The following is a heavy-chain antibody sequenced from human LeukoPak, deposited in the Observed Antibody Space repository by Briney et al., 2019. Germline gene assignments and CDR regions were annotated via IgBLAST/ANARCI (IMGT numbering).Heavy chain of an antibody. CDR2: MNPNSGNT. V-gene: IGHV1-8*01. J-gene: IGHJ6*03. CDR3: ARAPEWGKANYYYYMDV. Sequence: ASVKVSCKASGYTFTSYGINWVRQATGQGLEWMGWMNPNSGNTGYAQKFQGRVTMTRNTSISTAYMELSSLRSEDTAVYYCARAPEWGKANYYYYMDVWGKGTTVTVSS. CDR1: GYTFTSYG. D-gene: IGHD1-26*01.